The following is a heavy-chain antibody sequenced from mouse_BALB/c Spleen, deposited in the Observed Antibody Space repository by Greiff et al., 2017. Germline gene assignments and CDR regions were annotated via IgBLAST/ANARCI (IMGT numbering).Heavy chain of an antibody. J-gene: IGHJ2*01. V-gene: IGHV1S22*01. CDR1: GYTFTSYW. CDR2: IYPGSGST. CDR3: TRMTTGYFDY. Sequence: LQQPGSELVRPGASVKLSCKASGYTFTSYWMHWVKQRPGQGLEWIGNIYPGSGSTNYDEKFKSKATLTVDTSSSTAYMQLSSLTSEDSAVYYCTRMTTGYFDYWGQGTTLTVSS.